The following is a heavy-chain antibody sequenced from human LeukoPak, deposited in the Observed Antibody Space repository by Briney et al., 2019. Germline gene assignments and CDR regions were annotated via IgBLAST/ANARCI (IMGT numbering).Heavy chain of an antibody. D-gene: IGHD3-10*01. J-gene: IGHJ6*04. Sequence: PGESLRLSCGVSRLTFSSSSMTWVCQATGKGLEWVSSISRCSGYIYYAASVKRRYTISIDKDKHSLYLQMNSLRAEDTAVYYCARNLAPGSPYYYGMDAWGKGTTVTVSS. CDR2: ISRCSGYI. CDR3: ARNLAPGSPYYYGMDA. CDR1: RLTFSSSS. V-gene: IGHV3-21*01.